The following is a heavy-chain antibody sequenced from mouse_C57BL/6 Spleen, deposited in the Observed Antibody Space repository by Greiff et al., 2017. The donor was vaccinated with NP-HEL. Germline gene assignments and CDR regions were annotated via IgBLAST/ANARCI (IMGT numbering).Heavy chain of an antibody. J-gene: IGHJ4*01. Sequence: DVKLQESGPGLVKPSQSLSLTCSVTGYSITSGYYWNWIRQFPGNKLEWMGYISYDGSNNYNPSLKNRISITRDTSKNQFFLKLNSVTTEDTATYYCAREAQRAMDYWGQGTSVTVSS. CDR2: ISYDGSN. CDR1: GYSITSGYY. V-gene: IGHV3-6*01. CDR3: AREAQRAMDY.